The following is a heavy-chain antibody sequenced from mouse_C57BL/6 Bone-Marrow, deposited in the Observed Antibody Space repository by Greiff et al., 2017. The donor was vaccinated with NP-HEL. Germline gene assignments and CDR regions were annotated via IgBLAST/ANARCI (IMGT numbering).Heavy chain of an antibody. Sequence: DVKLVESGGGLVKPGGSLKLSCAASGFTFSSYAMSWVRQTPEKRLEWVATISDGGSYTYYPDNVKGRFTISRDNAKNNLYLQMSHLKSEDTAMYYCARDNTGSSYDWFAYWGQGTLVTVSA. CDR2: ISDGGSYT. CDR1: GFTFSSYA. D-gene: IGHD1-1*01. J-gene: IGHJ3*01. V-gene: IGHV5-4*01. CDR3: ARDNTGSSYDWFAY.